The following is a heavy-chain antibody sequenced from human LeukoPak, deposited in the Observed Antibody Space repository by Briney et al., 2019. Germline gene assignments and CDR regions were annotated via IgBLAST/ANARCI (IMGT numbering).Heavy chain of an antibody. J-gene: IGHJ5*02. CDR1: GGTFSSYA. D-gene: IGHD6-13*01. CDR3: ARANSSSWRSWFDP. Sequence: ASVKVSCKASGGTFSSYAISWVRQAPGQGLERMGRIIPILGIANYAQKFQGRVTITADKSTSTAYMELSSLRSEDTAVYYCARANSSSWRSWFDPWGQGTLVTVSS. CDR2: IIPILGIA. V-gene: IGHV1-69*04.